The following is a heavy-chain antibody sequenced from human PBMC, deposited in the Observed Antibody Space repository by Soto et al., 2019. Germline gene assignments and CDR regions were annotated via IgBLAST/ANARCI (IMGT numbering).Heavy chain of an antibody. Sequence: SETLSLTCTVSGGSISSSSYYWGWIRQPPGKGLEWIGSIYYSGSTYYNPSLKSRVTISVDTSKNQFSLKLSSVTAADTAVYYCARGGCSGGSCYTDCYYYMDVWGKGTTVTVSS. CDR1: GGSISSSSYY. V-gene: IGHV4-39*01. D-gene: IGHD2-15*01. CDR2: IYYSGST. CDR3: ARGGCSGGSCYTDCYYYMDV. J-gene: IGHJ6*03.